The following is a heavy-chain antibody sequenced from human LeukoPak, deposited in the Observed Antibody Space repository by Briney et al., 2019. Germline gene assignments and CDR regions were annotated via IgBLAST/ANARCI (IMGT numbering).Heavy chain of an antibody. CDR3: ARRKDGGNYFNY. D-gene: IGHD4-23*01. J-gene: IGHJ4*02. Sequence: SQTLSLTCATSGDSISSNSATWNWIRQSPSRGLEWLGRTYYRSKWYNEYAVSVKSRMTINADTSKNQFSLQLNSVTPEDTAVYYCARRKDGGNYFNYWGQGALVTVSS. CDR2: TYYRSKWYN. V-gene: IGHV6-1*01. CDR1: GDSISSNSAT.